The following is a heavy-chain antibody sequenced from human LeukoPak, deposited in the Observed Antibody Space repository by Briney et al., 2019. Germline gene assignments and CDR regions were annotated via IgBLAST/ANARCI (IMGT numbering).Heavy chain of an antibody. Sequence: GGSLRLSCAASGFTFSSYEMNWVRQAPGQGLEWVSYISSSGSTIYYADSVKGRFTISRDNAKNSLYLQMNSLRAEDTAVYYCARALYYYDSSGMRGVDYWGQGTLVTVSS. J-gene: IGHJ4*02. V-gene: IGHV3-48*03. D-gene: IGHD3-22*01. CDR1: GFTFSSYE. CDR2: ISSSGSTI. CDR3: ARALYYYDSSGMRGVDY.